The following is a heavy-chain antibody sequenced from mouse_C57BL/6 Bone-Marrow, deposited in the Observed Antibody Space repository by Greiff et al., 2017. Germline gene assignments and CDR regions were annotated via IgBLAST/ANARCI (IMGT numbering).Heavy chain of an antibody. V-gene: IGHV5-6*02. CDR1: GFTFSSYG. J-gene: IGHJ3*01. CDR3: ARQGAY. D-gene: IGHD3-3*01. CDR2: ISSGGSYT. Sequence: DVKLVESGGDLVKPGGSLKLSCAASGFTFSSYGMSWVRQTPDKRLEWVATISSGGSYTYYPDSVKGRFTISRDNAKNTLYLQMSSLKSEDTAMYYCARQGAYWGQGTLVIVSA.